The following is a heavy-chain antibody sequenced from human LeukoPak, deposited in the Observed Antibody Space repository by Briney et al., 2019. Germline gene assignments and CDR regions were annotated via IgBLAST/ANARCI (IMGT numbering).Heavy chain of an antibody. D-gene: IGHD4-11*01. CDR3: ARLPVTSFYYYMDV. CDR2: IYTSGST. V-gene: IGHV4-61*02. J-gene: IGHJ6*03. CDR1: GGSISSGGYY. Sequence: SQTLSLTCTVSGGSISSGGYYWGWIRQPAGKGLEWIGRIYTSGSTNYNPSLKSRVTISVDTSKNQFSLKLSSVTAADTAVYYCARLPVTSFYYYMDVWGKGTTVTVS.